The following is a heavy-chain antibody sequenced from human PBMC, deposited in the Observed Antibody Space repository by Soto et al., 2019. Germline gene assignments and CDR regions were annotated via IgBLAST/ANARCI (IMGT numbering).Heavy chain of an antibody. CDR2: IIPIFGTA. V-gene: IGHV1-69*13. D-gene: IGHD1-7*01. CDR1: GGTLSSYA. J-gene: IGHJ4*02. CDR3: ARGLELPRYYFDY. Sequence: ASVNCSCKASGGTLSSYAISWVRQAPGQGLEWMGGIIPIFGTANYAQKFQGRVTITADESTSTAYMELSSLRSEDTAVYYCARGLELPRYYFDYWGQGTLVTVSS.